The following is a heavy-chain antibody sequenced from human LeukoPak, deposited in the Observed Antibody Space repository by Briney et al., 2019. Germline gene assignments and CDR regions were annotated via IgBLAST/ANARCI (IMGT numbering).Heavy chain of an antibody. D-gene: IGHD3-22*01. V-gene: IGHV3-53*01. CDR1: GFTVSSNY. J-gene: IGHJ6*02. CDR3: ARARTYYYDSSGYVYYYYGMDV. Sequence: GGSLRLSCAASGFTVSSNYMSWVRQAPGKGLEWVSVIYSGGSTYYADSVKGRFTISRDNSKNTLCLQMNSLRAEDTAVYYCARARTYYYDSSGYVYYYYGMDVWGQGTTVTVSS. CDR2: IYSGGST.